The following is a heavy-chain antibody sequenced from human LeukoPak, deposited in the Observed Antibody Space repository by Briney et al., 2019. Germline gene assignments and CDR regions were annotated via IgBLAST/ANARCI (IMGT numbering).Heavy chain of an antibody. V-gene: IGHV3-7*03. CDR3: ARDESYSRDY. CDR1: GFTFSSYW. J-gene: IGHJ4*02. Sequence: GGSLRLSCAVSGFTFSSYWVSWVGQAAGKGLEWVANINHDGSVKYYVDSVTGRFTISRDNAKNSLYLQMNSLRAEDTAVYFCARDESYSRDYWGQGTLVSVSS. D-gene: IGHD6-13*01. CDR2: INHDGSVK.